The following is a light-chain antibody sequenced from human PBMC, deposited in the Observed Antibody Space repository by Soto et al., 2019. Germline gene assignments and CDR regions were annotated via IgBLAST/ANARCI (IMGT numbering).Light chain of an antibody. CDR1: NSNIGTNA. Sequence: QSVLTQPPSASGTPGQRVTISWSCSNSNIGTNAVYWFQHLPGLAPKVLIYRDDQRPSGVSDRFSGSKSGTSCSLAISGLRSEDEADYSCAVWDDSLNGAVFGGGTQLTVL. J-gene: IGLJ7*01. CDR3: AVWDDSLNGAV. CDR2: RDD. V-gene: IGLV1-47*01.